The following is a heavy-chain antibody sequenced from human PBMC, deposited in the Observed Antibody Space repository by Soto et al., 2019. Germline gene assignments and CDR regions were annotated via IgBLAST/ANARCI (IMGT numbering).Heavy chain of an antibody. CDR1: GFTFDDYA. D-gene: IGHD6-19*01. Sequence: EVQLVESGGGLVQPGRSLRLSCAASGFTFDDYAMHWVRQAPGKGLEWVSGISWNSGSIGYADSVKGRFTISRDNAKNSLYLQMNSLRAEDTALYYCAKGGIAGAGLDYWGQGTLVTVSS. CDR3: AKGGIAGAGLDY. J-gene: IGHJ4*02. CDR2: ISWNSGSI. V-gene: IGHV3-9*01.